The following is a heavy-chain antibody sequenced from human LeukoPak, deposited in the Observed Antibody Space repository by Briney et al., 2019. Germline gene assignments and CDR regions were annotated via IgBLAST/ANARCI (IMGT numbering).Heavy chain of an antibody. CDR3: ATKMGGYSYGYVQIDAFDI. J-gene: IGHJ3*02. D-gene: IGHD5-18*01. CDR1: GFTFSSYA. V-gene: IGHV3-30*04. Sequence: GGSLRLSCAASGFTFSSYAMHWVRQAPGKGLEWVAVISYDGSNKYYADSVKGRFTISRDNSKNTLYLQMNSLRAEDTAVYYCATKMGGYSYGYVQIDAFDIWGQGTMVTVSS. CDR2: ISYDGSNK.